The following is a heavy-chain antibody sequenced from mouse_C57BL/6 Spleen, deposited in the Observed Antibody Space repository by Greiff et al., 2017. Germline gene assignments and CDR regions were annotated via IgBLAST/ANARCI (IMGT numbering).Heavy chain of an antibody. CDR3: ATKDGWAYYLDS. D-gene: IGHD2-3*01. Sequence: QVQLQQSGAELMKPGASVTLSCKATGYTFTGSWIEWVKPRPGHGLEWIGEILPGSGSTNYNAKFRGKAPFTADTSSNTASMQLSSLTTADSAIYYCATKDGWAYYLDSCGQGTTLTVSS. CDR2: ILPGSGST. V-gene: IGHV1-9*01. CDR1: GYTFTGSW. J-gene: IGHJ2*01.